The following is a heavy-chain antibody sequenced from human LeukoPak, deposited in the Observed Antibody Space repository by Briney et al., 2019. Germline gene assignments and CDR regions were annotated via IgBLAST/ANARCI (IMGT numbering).Heavy chain of an antibody. CDR2: ISAYNGNT. CDR3: ARDQEAVAGKNVDC. Sequence: ASVKVSCKASGYTFSSYGITWVRQAPGQGLEWMGWISAYNGNTNYAQKLQGRVTMTTDTSTSTAYMELRSLRSDDTAVYYCARDQEAVAGKNVDCWGQGTLVIVSS. CDR1: GYTFSSYG. D-gene: IGHD6-19*01. V-gene: IGHV1-18*01. J-gene: IGHJ4*02.